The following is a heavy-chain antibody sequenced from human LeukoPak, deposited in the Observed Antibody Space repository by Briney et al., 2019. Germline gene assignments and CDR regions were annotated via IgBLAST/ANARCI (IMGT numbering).Heavy chain of an antibody. CDR3: ARLQGEYDSSGYYLFRPTNIDY. CDR1: GGSISSSSYY. V-gene: IGHV4-39*01. Sequence: PSETLSLTCTVSGGSISSSSYYWGWIRQPPGKGLEWIGSIYYSGSTYYNPSLKSRVTISVDTSKNQFSLKLSSVTAADTAVYYCARLQGEYDSSGYYLFRPTNIDYWGQGTLVTVSS. CDR2: IYYSGST. J-gene: IGHJ4*02. D-gene: IGHD3-22*01.